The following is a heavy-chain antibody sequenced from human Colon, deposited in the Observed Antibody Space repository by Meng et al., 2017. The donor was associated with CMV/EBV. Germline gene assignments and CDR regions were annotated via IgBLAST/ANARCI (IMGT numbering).Heavy chain of an antibody. D-gene: IGHD6-19*01. CDR3: AKAPIWVSVAGVLDS. V-gene: IGHV3-23*01. CDR2: ISSSDYRT. CDR1: GFTFNSYA. J-gene: IGHJ4*02. Sequence: GGSLRLSCAASGFTFNSYAMSWVRQAPGKGPEWISAISSSDYRTSYADSVRGRFTISRDNSKNTLYLEMNSLRAEDTAVYYCAKAPIWVSVAGVLDSWGQGTPVTVSS.